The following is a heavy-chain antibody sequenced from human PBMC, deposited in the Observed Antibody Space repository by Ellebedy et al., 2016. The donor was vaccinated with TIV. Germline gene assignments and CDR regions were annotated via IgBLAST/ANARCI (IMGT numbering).Heavy chain of an antibody. CDR1: GGTFISYA. D-gene: IGHD2-15*01. J-gene: IGHJ3*02. Sequence: ASVKVSXXASGGTFISYAISWVRQAPGQGLEWMGGIIPLFGTANYPPKFQGRVTITADDSTNTAYMELSSLRSEDTAVYYCAKKYGDSSDIDLDAFDIWGQGTMVTVSS. CDR3: AKKYGDSSDIDLDAFDI. CDR2: IIPLFGTA. V-gene: IGHV1-69*13.